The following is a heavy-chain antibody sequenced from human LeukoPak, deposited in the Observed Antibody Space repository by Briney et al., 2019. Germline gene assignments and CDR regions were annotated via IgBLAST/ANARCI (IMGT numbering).Heavy chain of an antibody. D-gene: IGHD6-13*01. CDR3: ARGHSSSWYGNWFDP. Sequence: SETLSLTCAVYGGSFSGYYWSWIRQPPGKGLEWLGEINHSGSTNYNPSLKSRVTISVDTSKNQFSLKLSSVTAADTAVYYCARGHSSSWYGNWFDPWGQGTLVTVSS. V-gene: IGHV4-34*01. CDR1: GGSFSGYY. CDR2: INHSGST. J-gene: IGHJ5*02.